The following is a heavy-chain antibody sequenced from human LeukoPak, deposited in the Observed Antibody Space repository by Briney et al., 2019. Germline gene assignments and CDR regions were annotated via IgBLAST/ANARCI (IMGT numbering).Heavy chain of an antibody. J-gene: IGHJ3*02. Sequence: GGSLRLSCAASGFTFSSYAMSWVRQAPGKGLEWVSAISGSGGSTYYADSVKGRFTISRDNSMNTLYLQMNSLRAGDTAVYYCARYDAYVHHGFDIWGQGTMVTVSS. CDR1: GFTFSSYA. CDR3: ARYDAYVHHGFDI. D-gene: IGHD3-3*01. V-gene: IGHV3-23*01. CDR2: ISGSGGST.